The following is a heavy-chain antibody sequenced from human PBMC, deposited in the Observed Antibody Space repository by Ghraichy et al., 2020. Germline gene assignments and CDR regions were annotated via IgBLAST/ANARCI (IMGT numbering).Heavy chain of an antibody. CDR1: DFPFENYW. Sequence: GESLNISCVGSDFPFENYWMSWVRQAPGKGLEWVAKIKPDGSEESYVDSVKGRFTVFRDNAKNSVYLQMASLTAEDTAVYYCARGPYYYYGMDVWGQGTTVTVSP. J-gene: IGHJ6*01. CDR2: IKPDGSEE. V-gene: IGHV3-7*03. CDR3: ARGPYYYYGMDV.